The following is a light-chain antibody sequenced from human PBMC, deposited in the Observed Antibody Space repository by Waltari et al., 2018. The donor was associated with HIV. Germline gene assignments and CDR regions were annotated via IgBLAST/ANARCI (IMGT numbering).Light chain of an antibody. CDR2: EVN. CDR1: SSDVGGYNY. Sequence: QSALTQPPSASGSPGQSVTISCTGTSSDVGGYNYVSWYQLHPGKAPKLMIYEVNKRPSGVPGRFSGSKSGNTASLTVSGLQAEDEADYYCSSYAGSNNLGVFGGGTKLTVL. J-gene: IGLJ3*02. V-gene: IGLV2-8*01. CDR3: SSYAGSNNLGV.